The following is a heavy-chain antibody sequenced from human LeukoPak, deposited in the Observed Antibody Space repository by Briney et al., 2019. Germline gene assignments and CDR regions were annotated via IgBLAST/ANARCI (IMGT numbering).Heavy chain of an antibody. V-gene: IGHV1-69*13. CDR1: GCTLSSYA. D-gene: IGHD3-22*01. CDR2: IIPIFGTA. J-gene: IGHJ3*02. Sequence: SVKVSCKASGCTLSSYAISWVRQAPGQGLEWMGGIIPIFGTANYAQKFQGRVTITADESTGTAYMELSSLRSEDTAVYYCARVSYSSGCSREAFDIWGQGTMVTVSS. CDR3: ARVSYSSGCSREAFDI.